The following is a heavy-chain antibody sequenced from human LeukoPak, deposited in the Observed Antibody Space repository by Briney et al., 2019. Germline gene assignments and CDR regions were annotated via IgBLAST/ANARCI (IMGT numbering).Heavy chain of an antibody. D-gene: IGHD6-6*01. CDR2: ISGSGGST. CDR3: ALSEYSSSTFDY. V-gene: IGHV3-23*01. J-gene: IGHJ4*02. CDR1: GFTFSSYA. Sequence: PGGSLRLSCAASGFTFSSYAMSWVRQAPGKGLEWVSAISGSGGSTYYADSVKGRFTISRDNSKNTLYLQMNSLRAEDTAVYYWALSEYSSSTFDYWGQGTLVTVSS.